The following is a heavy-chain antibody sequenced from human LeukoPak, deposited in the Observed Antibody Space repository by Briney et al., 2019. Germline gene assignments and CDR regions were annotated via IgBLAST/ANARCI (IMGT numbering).Heavy chain of an antibody. J-gene: IGHJ2*01. V-gene: IGHV1-69*13. D-gene: IGHD7-27*01. Sequence: SVKVSCKASVGTFSSYAISWVRQAHGQGLEWMGGIIPLFGTANYAQKFQGRVTITADESTSTAYMELSSLRSVDTAVYYCARDRANWGSHLWYFDLWGRGTLVTVSS. CDR1: VGTFSSYA. CDR2: IIPLFGTA. CDR3: ARDRANWGSHLWYFDL.